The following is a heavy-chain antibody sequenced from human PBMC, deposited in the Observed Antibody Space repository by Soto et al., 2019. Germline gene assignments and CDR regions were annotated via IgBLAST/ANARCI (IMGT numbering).Heavy chain of an antibody. Sequence: PSETLSLTCAVYGGSFSGYYWSWIRQPPGKGLELIGEINHSGSTNYNPSLKSRVTISVDTSKNQFSLTMNSVSASDTAVYYCARDWGPYWFDSWGQGILVTVSS. D-gene: IGHD7-27*01. V-gene: IGHV4-34*01. CDR3: ARDWGPYWFDS. CDR2: INHSGST. J-gene: IGHJ5*01. CDR1: GGSFSGYY.